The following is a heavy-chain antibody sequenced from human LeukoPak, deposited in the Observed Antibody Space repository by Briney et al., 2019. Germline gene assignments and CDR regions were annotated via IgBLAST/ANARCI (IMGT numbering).Heavy chain of an antibody. D-gene: IGHD3-10*01. V-gene: IGHV7-4-1*02. CDR3: ARELPYGSGSYEQELNWFDP. CDR1: GYTFTSYT. CDR2: INTNTGNP. J-gene: IGHJ5*02. Sequence: ASVKVSCKASGYTFTSYTMNWVRQAPGQGLEWMGWINTNTGNPTYAQGFTGRFVFSLDTSVSTAYLQISSLKAEDTAVYYCARELPYGSGSYEQELNWFDPWGQGTLVTVSS.